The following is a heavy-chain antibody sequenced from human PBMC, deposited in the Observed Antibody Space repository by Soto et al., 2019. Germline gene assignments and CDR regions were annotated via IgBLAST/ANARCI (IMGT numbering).Heavy chain of an antibody. D-gene: IGHD4-17*01. CDR3: ARRDSHGYFRYFDN. CDR2: TNGNLGTG. V-gene: IGHV1-69*06. Sequence: QVQLVQSGAEVKRPGSSVKVSCKASGGTFSSYPISWVRQAPGQGLEWMGGTNGNLGTGNYAQKFRGRLTITTDISTTTADMELSNLTSEDTAVYYCARRDSHGYFRYFDNWGQGTLVTVSS. J-gene: IGHJ4*02. CDR1: GGTFSSYP.